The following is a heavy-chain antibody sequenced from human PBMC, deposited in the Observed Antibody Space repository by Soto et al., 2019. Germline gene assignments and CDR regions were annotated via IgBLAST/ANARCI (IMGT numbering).Heavy chain of an antibody. CDR2: ISGSGGST. V-gene: IGHV3-23*01. CDR3: AKDQAWSSYETHDY. D-gene: IGHD5-12*01. CDR1: GFTFSSYA. Sequence: VQLFESGGGLVQPGGSLRLSCAASGFTFSSYAMIWVRQAPGKGLEWVSAISGSGGSTYYADSVKGRFTISRDNSKNTLYLQMNSLIAEDTAVYYYAKDQAWSSYETHDYWGQGPMVTVS. J-gene: IGHJ4*02.